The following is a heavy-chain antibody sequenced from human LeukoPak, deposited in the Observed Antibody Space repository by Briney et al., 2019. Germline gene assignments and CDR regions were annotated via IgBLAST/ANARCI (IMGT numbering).Heavy chain of an antibody. CDR2: ISGSGGST. CDR1: GFTFSSYA. V-gene: IGHV3-23*01. D-gene: IGHD2-2*01. CDR3: TTQLGYCSSTSCLMGRYFDL. Sequence: PGGSLRLSCAASGFTFSSYAMSWVRQAPGKGLEWVSAISGSGGSTYYADSVKGRFTISRDNSKNTLYLQMNSLKTEDTAVYYCTTQLGYCSSTSCLMGRYFDLWGRGTLVTVSS. J-gene: IGHJ2*01.